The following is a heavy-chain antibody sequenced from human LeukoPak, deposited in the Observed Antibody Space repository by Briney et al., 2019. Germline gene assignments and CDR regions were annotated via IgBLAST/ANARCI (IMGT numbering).Heavy chain of an antibody. CDR1: GGSISSYY. CDR3: ARASSSWYFDY. D-gene: IGHD6-13*01. Sequence: SETLSLTCTVSGGSISSYYWSRIRQPPGKGLEWIGYIYYSGSTNYNPSLKSRVTISVDTSKNQFSLKLSSVTAADTAVYYCARASSSWYFDYWGQGTLVTVSS. V-gene: IGHV4-59*01. CDR2: IYYSGST. J-gene: IGHJ4*02.